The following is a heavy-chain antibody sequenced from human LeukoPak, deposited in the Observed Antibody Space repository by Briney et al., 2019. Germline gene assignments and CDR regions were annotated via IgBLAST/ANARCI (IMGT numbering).Heavy chain of an antibody. CDR1: GFTFSSYA. J-gene: IGHJ4*02. CDR2: ISGSGGST. D-gene: IGHD1-1*01. V-gene: IGHV3-23*01. Sequence: QSGGSLRLSCAASGFTFSSYAMSWVRQAPGKGLEWVSAISGSGGSTYYADSVKGRFTISRDNSKNTLYLQMNSLRAEDTAVYYCARKTGMTGEAFEYWGQGTLVTVSS. CDR3: ARKTGMTGEAFEY.